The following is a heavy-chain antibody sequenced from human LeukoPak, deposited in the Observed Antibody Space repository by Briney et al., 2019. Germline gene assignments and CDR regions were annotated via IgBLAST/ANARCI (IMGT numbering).Heavy chain of an antibody. Sequence: PGGSLRLSCAASGFTFSSYGMHWVRQAPGKGLEWVAFIRYDGSNTYYADSVKGRFTISRDNSKNTLYLQMNSLRAEDTAVYYCAKGGDYSNYVADYWGQGTLVTVSS. J-gene: IGHJ4*02. CDR2: IRYDGSNT. D-gene: IGHD4-11*01. CDR3: AKGGDYSNYVADY. V-gene: IGHV3-30*02. CDR1: GFTFSSYG.